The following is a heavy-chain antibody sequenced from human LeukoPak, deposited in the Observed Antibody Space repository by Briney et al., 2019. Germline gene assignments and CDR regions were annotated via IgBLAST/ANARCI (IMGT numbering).Heavy chain of an antibody. Sequence: GRSLRLSCVASGFTFSSYGMHWVRQAPGKGLEWVAVIWYDGSNKYYADSVKGRFTISRDNSKNTLYLQMNSLRAEDTAVYYCARDGAPYSSSSGDYWGQGTLVTVSS. D-gene: IGHD6-6*01. CDR2: IWYDGSNK. V-gene: IGHV3-33*01. CDR1: GFTFSSYG. CDR3: ARDGAPYSSSSGDY. J-gene: IGHJ4*02.